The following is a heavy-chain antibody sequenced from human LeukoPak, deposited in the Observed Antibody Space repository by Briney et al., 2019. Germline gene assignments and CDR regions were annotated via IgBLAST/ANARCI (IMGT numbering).Heavy chain of an antibody. J-gene: IGHJ4*02. V-gene: IGHV3-30*18. CDR1: GFTSSSYG. CDR3: AEGSGGPGY. CDR2: ISYDGSNK. D-gene: IGHD4-23*01. Sequence: GGPLSPSCAASGFTSSSYGMHWVRQAPGKGLEWVAVISYDGSNKYYADSVKGRFTISRDNSKNTLYLQMNSLRVEDTGVYYCAEGSGGPGYWGQGTLVTVSS.